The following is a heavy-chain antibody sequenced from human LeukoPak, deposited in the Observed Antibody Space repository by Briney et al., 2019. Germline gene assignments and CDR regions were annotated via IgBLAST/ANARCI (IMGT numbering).Heavy chain of an antibody. CDR2: ISSSGSTI. CDR1: GFTFSSYE. V-gene: IGHV3-48*03. CDR3: ARDRDPKYYDFWSGYYKGDYYYYYGMDV. D-gene: IGHD3-3*01. J-gene: IGHJ6*02. Sequence: GGSLRLSCAASGFTFSSYEMNWVRQAPGKGLEWVSYISSSGSTIYYAGSVKGRFTISRDNAKNSLYLQMNSLRAEDTAVYYCARDRDPKYYDFWSGYYKGDYYYYYGMDVWGQGTTVTVSS.